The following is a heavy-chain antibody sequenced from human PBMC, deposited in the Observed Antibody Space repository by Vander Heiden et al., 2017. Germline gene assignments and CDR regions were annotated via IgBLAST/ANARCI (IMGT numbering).Heavy chain of an antibody. J-gene: IGHJ4*02. CDR3: ARNSGSGFDY. CDR2: INPDGGST. D-gene: IGHD1-26*01. V-gene: IGHV1-46*01. CDR1: GYTLTSYY. Sequence: QVQLVQSGAEVNKPGASVKVSCKASGYTLTSYYMHWVRQAPGQGLEWMGFINPDGGSTSYAQKFQGRVTMTRDTSTTTVYMELSSLRSEDTAVYYCARNSGSGFDYWGQGTLVTVSS.